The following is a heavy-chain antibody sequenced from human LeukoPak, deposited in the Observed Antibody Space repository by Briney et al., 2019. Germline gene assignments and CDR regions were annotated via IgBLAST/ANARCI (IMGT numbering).Heavy chain of an antibody. V-gene: IGHV4-34*01. D-gene: IGHD3-10*01. CDR1: GGSFSGYY. CDR2: INHSGST. J-gene: IGHJ3*02. Sequence: PSETLSLTCAVYGGSFSGYYWSWLRQPPGKGLEWIGEINHSGSTNYNPSLKSRVTISVDTSKNQFSLKLSSVTAADTAVYYCAKSNGYGLVDIWGQGTMVTVSS. CDR3: AKSNGYGLVDI.